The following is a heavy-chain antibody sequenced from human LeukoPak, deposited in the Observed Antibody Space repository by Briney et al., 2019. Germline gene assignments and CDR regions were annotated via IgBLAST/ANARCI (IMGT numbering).Heavy chain of an antibody. V-gene: IGHV4-31*03. J-gene: IGHJ5*02. D-gene: IGHD6-6*01. CDR3: ARGYSSSPTTCWFDP. Sequence: SQTLSLTCTVSGGSISSGGYYWSWIRQHPGKGLEWIGYTYYSGSTYYNPSLKSRVTISIDTSKNQFSLKLSSVTAADTAVYYCARGYSSSPTTCWFDPWGQGTLVTVSS. CDR2: TYYSGST. CDR1: GGSISSGGYY.